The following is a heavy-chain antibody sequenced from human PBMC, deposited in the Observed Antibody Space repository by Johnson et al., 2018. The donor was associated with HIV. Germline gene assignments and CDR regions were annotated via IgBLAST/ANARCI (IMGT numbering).Heavy chain of an antibody. CDR3: ARDRTGFDAFDI. V-gene: IGHV3-30*04. CDR2: ISYDGRNK. CDR1: GFTFSSYA. J-gene: IGHJ3*02. D-gene: IGHD1-1*01. Sequence: QVQLVESGGGVVKPGRSLSLSCAASGFTFSSYAMNWVRQAPGKGLEWVAVISYDGRNKDYADSVKGRCTISRDNSKNTLFLQMNSLRPEDTAVYHCARDRTGFDAFDIWGQGTMVTVSS.